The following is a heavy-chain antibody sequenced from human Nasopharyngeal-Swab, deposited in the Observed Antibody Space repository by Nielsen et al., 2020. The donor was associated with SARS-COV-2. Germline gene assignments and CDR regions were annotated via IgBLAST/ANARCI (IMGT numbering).Heavy chain of an antibody. J-gene: IGHJ5*02. CDR3: AREKYYYDSSGYYRWFDP. D-gene: IGHD3-22*01. V-gene: IGHV4-30-2*01. CDR1: GGSISSGGYS. CDR2: IYHSGST. Sequence: SETLSLTCAVSGGSISSGGYSWSWIRQPPGKGLEWIGYIYHSGSTYYNPSLKSRVTISVDRSKNQLSLKLSSVTAADTAVYYRAREKYYYDSSGYYRWFDPWGQGTLVTVSS.